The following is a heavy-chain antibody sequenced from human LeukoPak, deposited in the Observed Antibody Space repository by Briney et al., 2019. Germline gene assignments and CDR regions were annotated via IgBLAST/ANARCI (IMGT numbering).Heavy chain of an antibody. Sequence: SQTLALTCTVSGGSISSGGYYWSWIRQHPGKGLEWIGYIYYSGSTYYNPSLKSRVTISVDTSKNQFSLKLSSVAAADTAVYYCARWLGYCSSTSCSYFDYWGQGTLVTVSS. CDR2: IYYSGST. V-gene: IGHV4-31*03. J-gene: IGHJ4*02. CDR3: ARWLGYCSSTSCSYFDY. CDR1: GGSISSGGYY. D-gene: IGHD2-2*01.